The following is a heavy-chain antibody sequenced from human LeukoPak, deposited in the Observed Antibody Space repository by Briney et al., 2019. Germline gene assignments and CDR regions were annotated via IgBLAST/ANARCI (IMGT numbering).Heavy chain of an antibody. V-gene: IGHV3-23*01. D-gene: IGHD3-10*01. CDR1: GFTFSDYY. Sequence: GGSLRLSCAASGFTFSDYYMSWVRQAPGKGLEWVSIISNSGGTISYVDSVKGRFTISRDNSKNTLYLQMNSLRAEDTAVYYCAKSLGGSGSYYRAAFDIWGQGTMVTVSS. CDR3: AKSLGGSGSYYRAAFDI. J-gene: IGHJ3*02. CDR2: ISNSGGTI.